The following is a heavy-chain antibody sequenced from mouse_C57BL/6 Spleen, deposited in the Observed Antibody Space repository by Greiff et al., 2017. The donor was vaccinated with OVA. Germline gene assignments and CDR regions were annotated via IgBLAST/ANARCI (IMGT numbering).Heavy chain of an antibody. D-gene: IGHD2-1*01. Sequence: VQLQQSGPELVKPGASVKIPCKASGYTFTDYNMDWVKQSHGKSLEWIGDINPNNGGTIYNQKFKGKATLTVDKSSSTAYMELRSLTSEDTAVYYCAGPAIPPYGNYWYFDVWGTGTTVTVSS. CDR1: GYTFTDYN. CDR2: INPNNGGT. J-gene: IGHJ1*03. CDR3: AGPAIPPYGNYWYFDV. V-gene: IGHV1-18*01.